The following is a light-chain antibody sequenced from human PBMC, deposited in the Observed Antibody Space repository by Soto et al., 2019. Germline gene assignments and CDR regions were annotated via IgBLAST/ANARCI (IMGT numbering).Light chain of an antibody. CDR2: EVS. Sequence: QSVLTQPASVSGSPGQSITISCTGTSSDVGGYKYVCWYQQQPGKAPKLLIYEVSKRPSGISNRFSGSKSGNTASLAISGLQAEDEADYYCSSYTSSRNLIFGGGTKLTVL. V-gene: IGLV2-14*01. CDR1: SSDVGGYKY. J-gene: IGLJ2*01. CDR3: SSYTSSRNLI.